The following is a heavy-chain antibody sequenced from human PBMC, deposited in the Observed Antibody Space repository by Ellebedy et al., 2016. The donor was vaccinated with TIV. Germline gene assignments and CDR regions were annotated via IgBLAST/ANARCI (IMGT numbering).Heavy chain of an antibody. Sequence: GESLKISCAASGFTFSSYGMHWVRQAPGKGLEWVAVIWYDGSNKYYADSVKGRFTISRDNSKNTLYLQMNSLRAEDTAVYYCASAPRGFSYGSFDYWGQGTLVTVSS. J-gene: IGHJ4*02. CDR1: GFTFSSYG. V-gene: IGHV3-33*01. CDR2: IWYDGSNK. D-gene: IGHD5-18*01. CDR3: ASAPRGFSYGSFDY.